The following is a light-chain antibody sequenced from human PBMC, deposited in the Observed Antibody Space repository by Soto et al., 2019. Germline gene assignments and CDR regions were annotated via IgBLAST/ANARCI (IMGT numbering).Light chain of an antibody. V-gene: IGLV1-40*01. CDR2: GNN. J-gene: IGLJ1*01. Sequence: QSVLTQPPSVSGAPGQRVTISCTGSNSNIGAGYDVHWYQQLPGTAPKLLIYGNNNRPPGVPDRLSGSKSGTSASLAITGLQAEDEADYYCQSYDSSLSGYVFGTGTKVTVL. CDR1: NSNIGAGYD. CDR3: QSYDSSLSGYV.